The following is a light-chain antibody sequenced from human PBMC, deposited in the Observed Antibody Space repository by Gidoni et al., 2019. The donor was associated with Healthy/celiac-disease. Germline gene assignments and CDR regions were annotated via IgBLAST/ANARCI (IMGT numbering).Light chain of an antibody. CDR1: QSVSSRY. V-gene: IGKV3-20*01. J-gene: IGKJ1*01. CDR2: GAS. Sequence: EIVLTQSPGTLSLSPGESATPSCRASQSVSSRYLAWYQQNPGQAPRLLIYGASSRATGIPGRCSGSGSGTDFTLTISRLEPEDFSVYYCQQYGRTFGQGTKVEIK. CDR3: QQYGRT.